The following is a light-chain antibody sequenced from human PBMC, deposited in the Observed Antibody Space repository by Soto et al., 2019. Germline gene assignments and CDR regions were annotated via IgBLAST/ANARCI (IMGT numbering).Light chain of an antibody. CDR3: QHYGDSAPFT. J-gene: IGKJ3*01. V-gene: IGKV3-20*01. Sequence: EIVLTQSPATLSLSPWERATLSCRTSQSIKSTYLAWYQQKPGQAPRLLMSATSRRATGIPDRFSGSGSGTDFTLSISRLEPEDFAVYYCQHYGDSAPFTFGPGTKVDIK. CDR2: ATS. CDR1: QSIKSTY.